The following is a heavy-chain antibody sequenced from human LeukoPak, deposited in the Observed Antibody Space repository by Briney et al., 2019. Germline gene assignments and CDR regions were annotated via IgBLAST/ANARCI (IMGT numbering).Heavy chain of an antibody. V-gene: IGHV1-18*01. Sequence: GASVKVSCKASGYTFTSYGISWVRQAPGQGLEWMGWISTYNGNTNYAQKVQGRVTMTTDTSTSTAYMELTSLRSDDTAVYYCARDTYCSITSCFPYYMDVWGKGTTVTVSS. D-gene: IGHD2-2*01. CDR2: ISTYNGNT. CDR1: GYTFTSYG. CDR3: ARDTYCSITSCFPYYMDV. J-gene: IGHJ6*03.